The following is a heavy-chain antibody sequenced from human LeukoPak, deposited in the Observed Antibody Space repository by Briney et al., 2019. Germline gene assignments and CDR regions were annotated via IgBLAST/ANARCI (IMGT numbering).Heavy chain of an antibody. CDR2: IKSSGSS. CDR3: ARDGTVATNWFDP. V-gene: IGHV4-59*02. D-gene: IGHD5-12*01. J-gene: IGHJ5*02. Sequence: PSETLSLTCTVSGGSVSSYYWSWIRQPPGKGLEWIGYIKSSGSSNYNPSLKSRVTISMDTSKNQFSLRLNSVTAAVTAVYYCARDGTVATNWFDPWGQGTLVTVSS. CDR1: GGSVSSYY.